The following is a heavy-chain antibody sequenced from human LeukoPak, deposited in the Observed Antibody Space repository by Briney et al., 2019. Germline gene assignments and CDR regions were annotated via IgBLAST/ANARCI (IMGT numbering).Heavy chain of an antibody. CDR2: FDPEDGET. CDR1: GYTLTELS. CDR3: ATERVRGVNYYLDY. J-gene: IGHJ4*02. V-gene: IGHV1-24*01. Sequence: ASVKVSCKVSGYTLTELSMHWVRQAPGKGLEWMGGFDPEDGETIYAQKFQCRVTMTEDTSTDTAYMEVSSLRPEDTAVYYCATERVRGVNYYLDYWGQGTLVTVSS. D-gene: IGHD3-10*01.